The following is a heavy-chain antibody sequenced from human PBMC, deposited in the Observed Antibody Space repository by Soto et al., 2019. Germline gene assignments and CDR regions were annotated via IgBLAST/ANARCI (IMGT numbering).Heavy chain of an antibody. V-gene: IGHV3-30-3*01. J-gene: IGHJ4*02. D-gene: IGHD3-9*01. Sequence: GGSLRLSCAASGFTFSSYAMHWVRQAPGKGLEWVAVISYDGSNKYYADSVKGRFTISRDNSKNTLYLQMNSLRAEDTAVYYCAREYYDILTGYYSYYFDYWGQGTLVTVSS. CDR3: AREYYDILTGYYSYYFDY. CDR2: ISYDGSNK. CDR1: GFTFSSYA.